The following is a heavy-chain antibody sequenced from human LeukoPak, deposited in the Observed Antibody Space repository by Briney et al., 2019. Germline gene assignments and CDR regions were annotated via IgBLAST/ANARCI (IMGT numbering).Heavy chain of an antibody. CDR1: GYTFTDYY. J-gene: IGHJ4*02. V-gene: IGHV1-2*02. Sequence: ASVKVSCRASGYTFTDYYMHWVRQAPGQGLEWMGWISTNSGGTNSAQKFQGRVTMTRDTSITTAYMELSRLRSDDTAVYYCARDGNFDYWGQGTLVTVSS. CDR3: ARDGNFDY. CDR2: ISTNSGGT.